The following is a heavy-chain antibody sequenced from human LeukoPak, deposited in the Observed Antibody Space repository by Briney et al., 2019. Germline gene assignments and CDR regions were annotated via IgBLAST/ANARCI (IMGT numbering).Heavy chain of an antibody. Sequence: GGSLRLSCSASGFTFSSYWMSWVRQAPGKGLEWVANVKEDGTEKFYVDSVKGRFTISRDNAKNSLYLQMNSLRGEDTAVYYCARDHKWGSADWGQGTLVTVSS. CDR2: VKEDGTEK. V-gene: IGHV3-7*04. CDR1: GFTFSSYW. CDR3: ARDHKWGSAD. D-gene: IGHD1-26*01. J-gene: IGHJ4*02.